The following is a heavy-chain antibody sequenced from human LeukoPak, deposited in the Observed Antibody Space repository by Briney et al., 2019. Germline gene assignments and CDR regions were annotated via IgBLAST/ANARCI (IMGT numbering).Heavy chain of an antibody. V-gene: IGHV3-21*01. CDR2: ISSSSSYI. J-gene: IGHJ4*02. CDR1: GFTFSSYS. D-gene: IGHD2-2*01. CDR3: ARERRFCSSTSCPMGY. Sequence: KPGGSLRLSCAASGFTFSSYSMNWVRQAPGKGLEWVSSISSSSSYIYYADSVMGRFTISRDNAKNSLYLQMNSLRAEDTAVYYCARERRFCSSTSCPMGYWGQGTLVTVSS.